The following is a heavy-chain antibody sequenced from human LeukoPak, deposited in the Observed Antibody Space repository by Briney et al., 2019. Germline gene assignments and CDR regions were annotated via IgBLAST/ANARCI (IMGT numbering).Heavy chain of an antibody. V-gene: IGHV4-61*01. CDR1: GGSVSSGSYY. J-gene: IGHJ6*02. CDR2: IYYSGST. D-gene: IGHD2-2*01. Sequence: PSETLSLTCTVSGGSVSSGSYYWSWIRQPPRKGLEWIGYIYYSGSTNYNPSLKSRVTISVDTSKNQFSLKLSSVTAADTAVYYCARGPTDCSSTSCYPYYYYGMDVWGQGTTVTVSS. CDR3: ARGPTDCSSTSCYPYYYYGMDV.